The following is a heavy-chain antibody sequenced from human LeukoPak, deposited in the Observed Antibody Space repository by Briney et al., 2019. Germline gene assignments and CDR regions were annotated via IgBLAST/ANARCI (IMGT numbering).Heavy chain of an antibody. J-gene: IGHJ4*02. Sequence: PGGSLRLSCAASGFTFSSYAMSWVRQAPGKGLEWVSAIGGSGGNTHYADSVKGRFTISRDNSKNTLYLQMNSLRAEDTAVYYCAKDARPSCSSTSCYGDYWGQGTLVTVSS. D-gene: IGHD2-2*01. CDR2: IGGSGGNT. CDR3: AKDARPSCSSTSCYGDY. V-gene: IGHV3-23*01. CDR1: GFTFSSYA.